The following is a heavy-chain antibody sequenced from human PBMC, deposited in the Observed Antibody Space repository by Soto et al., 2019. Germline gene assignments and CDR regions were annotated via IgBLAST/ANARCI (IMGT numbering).Heavy chain of an antibody. CDR3: AAGGSGYYAN. D-gene: IGHD3-22*01. Sequence: EVQLVESGGDLVQPGGSLRLSCAASGFTFSTYWMHWVRQAPGKGLLWGSRIKTDGAYSTYADSVKGRFTISRDNAKNTLYLQMTSLRVEDAAVYYCAAGGSGYYANWGQGTLVTVSS. V-gene: IGHV3-74*01. J-gene: IGHJ4*02. CDR1: GFTFSTYW. CDR2: IKTDGAYS.